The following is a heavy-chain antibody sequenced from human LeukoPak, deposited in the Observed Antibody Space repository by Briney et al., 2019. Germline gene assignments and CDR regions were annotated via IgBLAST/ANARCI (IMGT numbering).Heavy chain of an antibody. CDR3: ARDLGRRFLESTTLDY. CDR2: ISAYNGNT. CDR1: GYTFTSDG. D-gene: IGHD3-3*01. V-gene: IGHV1-18*01. Sequence: AASVKVSCKASGYTFTSDGISWVRQAPGQGLEWMGWISAYNGNTNYAQKLQGRVTMATDTSTSTAYMELRSLRSDDTAVYYCARDLGRRFLESTTLDYWGQGTLVTVSS. J-gene: IGHJ4*02.